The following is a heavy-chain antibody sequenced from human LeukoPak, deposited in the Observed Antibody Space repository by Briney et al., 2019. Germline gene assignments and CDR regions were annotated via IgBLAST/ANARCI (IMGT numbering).Heavy chain of an antibody. CDR1: GGSFSGYY. J-gene: IGHJ1*01. CDR3: ASYRGAFFQH. Sequence: SETLSLTCAVYGGSFSGYYWSWIRQPPGKGLEWIGEINHSGSTNYNPSLKSRVTISVDTSKNQFSLKLSFVTAADTAVYYCASYRGAFFQHWGQGTLGTVSS. CDR2: INHSGST. V-gene: IGHV4-34*01. D-gene: IGHD4-23*01.